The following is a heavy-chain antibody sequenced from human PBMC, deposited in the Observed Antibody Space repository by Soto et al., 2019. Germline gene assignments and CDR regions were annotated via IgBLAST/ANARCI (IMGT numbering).Heavy chain of an antibody. CDR2: IVVGSGNT. D-gene: IGHD4-17*01. Sequence: SVKVSCQASGFTFTSSAVQWVRQARGQRLEWIGWIVVGSGNTNYAQKFQERVTITRDMSTSTAYMELSSLRSEDTAVYYCAALSTTIGYYGMDVWGQGTTVTVSS. J-gene: IGHJ6*02. CDR1: GFTFTSSA. CDR3: AALSTTIGYYGMDV. V-gene: IGHV1-58*01.